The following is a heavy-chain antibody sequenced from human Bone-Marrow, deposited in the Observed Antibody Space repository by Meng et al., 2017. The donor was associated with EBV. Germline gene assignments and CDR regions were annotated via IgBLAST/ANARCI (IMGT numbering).Heavy chain of an antibody. Sequence: HLQLLESGPGRVEPSETLSLTCTVSGGSISSSNFYWGWIRQPPGKGLEWIETIYYSGSSYNNPSLKNRVTMSVDTSKNQFSLKLSSVTAADTAVYYCARNMGDGYNPFDFWGQGTLVTVSS. CDR1: GGSISSSNFY. J-gene: IGHJ4*02. D-gene: IGHD5-24*01. CDR2: IYYSGSS. V-gene: IGHV4-39*07. CDR3: ARNMGDGYNPFDF.